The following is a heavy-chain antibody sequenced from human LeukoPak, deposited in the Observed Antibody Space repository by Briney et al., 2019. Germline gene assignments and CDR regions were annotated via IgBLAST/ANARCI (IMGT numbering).Heavy chain of an antibody. V-gene: IGHV5-51*01. CDR3: ARQYCSTTNCPFDY. CDR2: IYPGDSDT. Sequence: GESLKISCKGSGYSFTSYWIGWVRQRPGKGLEWTGIIYPGDSDTRYSPSFQGQVTMSADKSISTAYLQWSSLKASDTAMYYCARQYCSTTNCPFDYWGQGTLVTVSS. CDR1: GYSFTSYW. D-gene: IGHD2-2*01. J-gene: IGHJ4*02.